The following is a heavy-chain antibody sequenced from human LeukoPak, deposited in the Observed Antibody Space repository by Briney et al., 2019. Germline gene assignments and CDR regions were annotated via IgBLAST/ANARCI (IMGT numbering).Heavy chain of an antibody. CDR2: INYNGENT. V-gene: IGHV4-34*01. CDR3: RRSGQPGMRKSQRPDYSYYGMDV. D-gene: IGHD1-14*01. J-gene: IGHJ6*02. CDR1: SGSFSGYL. Sequence: SETLSLTCTVSSGSFSGYLWSWIRQPPGKGLEWIGEINYNGENTNYNPSLKSRVTLSVDRSTNQSSLKLSSVTAADTAVYFCRRSGQPGMRKSQRPDYSYYGMDVGGQGTAVTVPS.